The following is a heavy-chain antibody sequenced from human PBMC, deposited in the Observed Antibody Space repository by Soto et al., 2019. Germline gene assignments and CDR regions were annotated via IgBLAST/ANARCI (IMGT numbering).Heavy chain of an antibody. D-gene: IGHD6-19*01. CDR3: ARFIAVAGFDF. CDR2: ISSSSSYI. Sequence: GGSLRLSCAASGFTFSSYSMNWVRQAPGKGLEWVSSISSSSSYIYYADSVKGRFTISRDNAKNSLYLQMNSLRAEDTAVYYCARFIAVAGFDFWGQGTLVTVSS. J-gene: IGHJ4*02. CDR1: GFTFSSYS. V-gene: IGHV3-21*01.